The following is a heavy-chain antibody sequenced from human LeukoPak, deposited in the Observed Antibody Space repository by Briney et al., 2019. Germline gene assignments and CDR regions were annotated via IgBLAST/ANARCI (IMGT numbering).Heavy chain of an antibody. CDR3: AKDVGSTIDTSGYYYRNRKGAFDI. J-gene: IGHJ3*02. V-gene: IGHV3-30*02. Sequence: GGSLRLSCAASGFTFSSYGMHWVRQAPGKGLEWVAFIRYDGSNKYYTDSVKGRFTISRDNSKNTLYLQMSSLRAEDTALYYCAKDVGSTIDTSGYYYRNRKGAFDIWGQGTVVTVSS. CDR1: GFTFSSYG. D-gene: IGHD3-22*01. CDR2: IRYDGSNK.